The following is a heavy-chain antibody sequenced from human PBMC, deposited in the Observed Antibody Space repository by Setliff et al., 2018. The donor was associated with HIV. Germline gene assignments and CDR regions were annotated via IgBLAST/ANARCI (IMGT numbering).Heavy chain of an antibody. D-gene: IGHD3-10*01. CDR2: INPDVGHT. CDR1: GYTFTTSY. J-gene: IGHJ4*02. Sequence: ASVKVSCKASGYTFTTSYIHWVRQAPGQGLEWMGIINPDVGHTIYAQKFQGRVTMTRDTSTTTAYMELSSLRSEDTALYYCARAPPAPRAYGSGSYLAWWGLGTLVTVSS. V-gene: IGHV1-46*03. CDR3: ARAPPAPRAYGSGSYLAW.